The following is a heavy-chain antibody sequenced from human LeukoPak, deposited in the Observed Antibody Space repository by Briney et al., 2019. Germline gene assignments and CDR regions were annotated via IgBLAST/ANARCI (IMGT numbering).Heavy chain of an antibody. Sequence: GRSLRLSCAASGFTFSSYAMHWVRQAPGKGLEWVAVISYDGSNKYYADSVKGRFTISRDNSKNTLYLQMNSLRAEDTAVYYCARAPEGIWPDYWGQGTLVTVSS. D-gene: IGHD1-14*01. CDR1: GFTFSSYA. V-gene: IGHV3-30-3*01. CDR2: ISYDGSNK. CDR3: ARAPEGIWPDY. J-gene: IGHJ4*02.